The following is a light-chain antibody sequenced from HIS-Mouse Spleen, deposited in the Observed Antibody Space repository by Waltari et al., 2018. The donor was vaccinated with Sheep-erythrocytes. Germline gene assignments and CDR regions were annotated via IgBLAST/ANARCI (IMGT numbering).Light chain of an antibody. V-gene: IGLV2-11*01. CDR2: DVS. Sequence: QSALTQPRSVSGSPGQSVTISCTGTSSDVGGYNYVPWYQQNPGKAPKLMLYDVSKPPSGVPDRFSGSKSGNTASLTISGLQAEDEADYYCCSYAGSYNHVFATGTKVTVL. J-gene: IGLJ1*01. CDR1: SSDVGGYNY. CDR3: CSYAGSYNHV.